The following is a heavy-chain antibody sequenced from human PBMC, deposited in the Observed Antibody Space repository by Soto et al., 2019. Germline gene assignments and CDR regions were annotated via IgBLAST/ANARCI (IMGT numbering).Heavy chain of an antibody. J-gene: IGHJ4*02. CDR3: ARGGGYSSSPGDY. D-gene: IGHD6-6*01. CDR1: GFTFSSYA. V-gene: IGHV3-30-3*01. CDR2: ISKDGSNK. Sequence: QVQLVESGGGVVQPGTSLRLSCAASGFTFSSYAVHWVRQGPGKGLARVAVISKDGSNKYYADSVKGRFTISRDNAKNRLYLEINGLSAEDKAMYYCARGGGYSSSPGDYWGQGTLVTVSS.